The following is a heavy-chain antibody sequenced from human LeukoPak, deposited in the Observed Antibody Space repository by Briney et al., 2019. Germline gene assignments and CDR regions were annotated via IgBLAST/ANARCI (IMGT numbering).Heavy chain of an antibody. Sequence: PSETLSLTCAVYGGSFSGYYWSWIRQPPGKGLEWIGEINHSGSTNYNPSLKSRVTISVDAPKNQFSLKLSSVTAADTAVYYCARGRGSAYYYGSGSRYFDYWGQGTLVTVSS. CDR3: ARGRGSAYYYGSGSRYFDY. CDR2: INHSGST. D-gene: IGHD3-10*01. V-gene: IGHV4-34*01. CDR1: GGSFSGYY. J-gene: IGHJ4*02.